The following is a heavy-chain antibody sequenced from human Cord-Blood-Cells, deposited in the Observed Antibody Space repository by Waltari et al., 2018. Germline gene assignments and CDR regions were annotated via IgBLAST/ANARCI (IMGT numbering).Heavy chain of an antibody. CDR3: AKEDCSSTSCYYYYGMDV. V-gene: IGHV3-23*01. CDR1: GFTFSSYA. D-gene: IGHD2-2*01. J-gene: IGHJ6*02. Sequence: EVQLLESGGGLVQPGGSLRLSCAASGFTFSSYAMIWVRQAPGPGLEWVAATSGSGGSKYYADSVKGRFTISRDNSKNTLYLQMNSLRAEDTAVYYCAKEDCSSTSCYYYYGMDVWGQGTTVTVSS. CDR2: TSGSGGSK.